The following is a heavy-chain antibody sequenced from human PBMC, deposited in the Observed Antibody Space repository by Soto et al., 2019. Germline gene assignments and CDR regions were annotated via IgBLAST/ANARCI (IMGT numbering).Heavy chain of an antibody. CDR3: ARGTGTTSEDSLFDY. CDR2: ISSYNGNT. J-gene: IGHJ4*02. CDR1: GYSFSNYG. V-gene: IGHV1-18*01. D-gene: IGHD1-1*01. Sequence: QVQLVQSGAEVKKPGASVKVSCKASGYSFSNYGINWVRQAPRQGLEWMGWISSYNGNTKYAQKLQGRVTMTTDTSTNTAYMELRSLRSDDTAVYYCARGTGTTSEDSLFDYWGQGTLVTVSS.